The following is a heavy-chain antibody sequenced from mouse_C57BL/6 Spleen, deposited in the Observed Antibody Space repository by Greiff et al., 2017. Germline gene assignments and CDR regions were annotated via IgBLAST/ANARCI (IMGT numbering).Heavy chain of an antibody. CDR2: IYPSDSET. D-gene: IGHD2-3*01. CDR1: GSTFTSYW. V-gene: IGHV1-61*01. Sequence: QVQLKESGAELVRPGSSVKLSCKASGSTFTSYWMDWVKQRPGQGLEWIGNIYPSDSETHYNQKFKDKATLTVDKSSSTAYMQLSSLTSEDSAVYYCARKEIYDGYYGAMDYWGQGTSVTVSS. J-gene: IGHJ4*01. CDR3: ARKEIYDGYYGAMDY.